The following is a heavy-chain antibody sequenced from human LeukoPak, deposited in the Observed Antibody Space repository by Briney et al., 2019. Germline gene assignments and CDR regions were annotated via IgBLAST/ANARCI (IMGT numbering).Heavy chain of an antibody. V-gene: IGHV3-74*01. D-gene: IGHD2/OR15-2a*01. CDR2: INSDGSST. CDR1: GFTFSGYW. J-gene: IGHJ4*02. Sequence: GGSLRISCAASGFTFSGYWMHWVRQAPGKGLVWVSRINSDGSSTTYADSVKGRFTISRDNAKNTLYLQMNSLRAEDTAMYYCARAIGLDFDFWGQGTLVTVSS. CDR3: ARAIGLDFDF.